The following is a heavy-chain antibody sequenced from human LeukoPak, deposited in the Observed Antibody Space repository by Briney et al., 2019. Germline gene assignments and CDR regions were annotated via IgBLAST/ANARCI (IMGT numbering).Heavy chain of an antibody. D-gene: IGHD3-10*01. CDR3: ARWSGGSEWRYHYGMDV. V-gene: IGHV1-18*01. Sequence: ASVKVSCKASGYAFNTYGISWVRQAPGQGLQWMGWISGYNGRTNSAQQFQDRVTMTIDTSTTTAHMELRSLRSDDTAVYYCARWSGGSEWRYHYGMDVWGQGTTVSVSS. CDR1: GYAFNTYG. J-gene: IGHJ6*02. CDR2: ISGYNGRT.